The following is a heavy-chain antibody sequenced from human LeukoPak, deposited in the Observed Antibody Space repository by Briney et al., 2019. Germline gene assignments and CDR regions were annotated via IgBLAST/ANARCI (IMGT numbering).Heavy chain of an antibody. CDR2: INPSGGST. D-gene: IGHD2-2*01. CDR1: GYTFTSYY. Sequence: ASVKVSCKASGYTFTSYYMHWVRQAPGQGLEWMGIINPSGGSTSYAQKFQGRVTMTRDTSTSTVYMELSSLRSEDTAVYYCAREENYDCSSTSCYGGWFDPWGQGTLVTVSS. CDR3: AREENYDCSSTSCYGGWFDP. J-gene: IGHJ5*02. V-gene: IGHV1-46*01.